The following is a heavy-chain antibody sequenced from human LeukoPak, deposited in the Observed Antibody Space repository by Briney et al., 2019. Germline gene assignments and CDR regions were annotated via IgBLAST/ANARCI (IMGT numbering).Heavy chain of an antibody. CDR1: GYTFTGYY. CDR3: ARAVIQEDWFDP. Sequence: ASVKVSCKASGYTFTGYYMHWVRQAPGQGLGWMGWINPNSGGTNYAQKFQGRVTTTRDTSISTAYMELSRLRSDDTAVYYCARAVIQEDWFDPWGQGTLVTVSS. D-gene: IGHD5-18*01. V-gene: IGHV1-2*02. J-gene: IGHJ5*02. CDR2: INPNSGGT.